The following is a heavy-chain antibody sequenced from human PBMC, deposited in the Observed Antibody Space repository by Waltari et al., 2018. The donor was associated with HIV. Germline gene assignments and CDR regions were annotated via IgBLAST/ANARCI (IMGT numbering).Heavy chain of an antibody. V-gene: IGHV3-33*08. Sequence: QVQLLSSGGGVVEPGRPLRLSCAASGFTFSRSGIDWVRQAPGKGLEWLAVVWYDGKNKYYADSVKGRFTVSRDNSKNTLFLQMNSLRVDDTAVYYCARTPYDTSGYCFDYWGQGTLVTVSS. CDR3: ARTPYDTSGYCFDY. CDR2: VWYDGKNK. CDR1: GFTFSRSG. D-gene: IGHD3-22*01. J-gene: IGHJ4*02.